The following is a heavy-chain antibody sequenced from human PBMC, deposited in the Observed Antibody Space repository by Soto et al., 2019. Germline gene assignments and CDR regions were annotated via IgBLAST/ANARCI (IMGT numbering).Heavy chain of an antibody. CDR1: GFTFSSYG. V-gene: IGHV3-30*18. CDR2: ISYDGSNK. J-gene: IGHJ4*02. CDR3: AKEAG. Sequence: QVQLVESGGGVVQPGRSLRLSCAASGFTFSSYGMHWVRQAPGKGLEWVAVISYDGSNKYYADSVKGRFTISIDNSKNTLYLQMNSLRAEDTAVYYCAKEAGWGQGTLVTVSS.